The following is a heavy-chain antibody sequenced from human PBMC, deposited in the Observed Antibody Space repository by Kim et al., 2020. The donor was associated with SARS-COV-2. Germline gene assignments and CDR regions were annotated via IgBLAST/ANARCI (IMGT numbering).Heavy chain of an antibody. V-gene: IGHV3-30*02. D-gene: IGHD6-19*01. Sequence: GRFTISRDNSKNTLYLQMNSLRAEDTAVYYCAKDLQSGVGWYLSASWFDPWGQGTLVTVSS. CDR3: AKDLQSGVGWYLSASWFDP. J-gene: IGHJ5*02.